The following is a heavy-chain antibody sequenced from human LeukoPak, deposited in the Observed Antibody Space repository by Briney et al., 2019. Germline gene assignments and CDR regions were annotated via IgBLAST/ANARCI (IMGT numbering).Heavy chain of an antibody. CDR3: ARASDSSGYYLIDY. Sequence: PSETLSLTCTVSGGSISSYYWSWIRQPPGKGLEWIGYIYYSGSTNYNPSLKSRVTISVDTSKNQFSLKLSSVTAADTAVYCCARASDSSGYYLIDYWGQGTLVTVSS. J-gene: IGHJ4*02. D-gene: IGHD3-22*01. V-gene: IGHV4-59*01. CDR1: GGSISSYY. CDR2: IYYSGST.